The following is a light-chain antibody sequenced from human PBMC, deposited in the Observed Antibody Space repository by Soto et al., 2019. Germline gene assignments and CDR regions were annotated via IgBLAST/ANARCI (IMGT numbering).Light chain of an antibody. CDR1: QSVSSSY. CDR3: QHYGYSPA. Sequence: EIVLTQSPGTLSLSPGERATLSCRASQSVSSSYLAWYQQKPGQAPGLLIYDACSRATGIPERFICSGSGTDFTLTISRLEPEDFAVYYCQHYGYSPAFGGGTKVEIK. V-gene: IGKV3-20*01. CDR2: DAC. J-gene: IGKJ4*01.